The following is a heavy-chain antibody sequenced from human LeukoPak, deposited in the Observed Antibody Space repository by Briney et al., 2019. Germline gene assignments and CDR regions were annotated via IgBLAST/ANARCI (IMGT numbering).Heavy chain of an antibody. J-gene: IGHJ5*02. Sequence: GESLKISCKGSGYSFTTYWIGWVRQMPGKGLEWMGTIWPGGSDTRYSPSFQGQVTISADKSISTAYLQWSSLKASDSAMYYCARQSGGYCSGGSCTNWFDPWGQGTLVTVSS. CDR3: ARQSGGYCSGGSCTNWFDP. D-gene: IGHD2-15*01. V-gene: IGHV5-51*01. CDR2: IWPGGSDT. CDR1: GYSFTTYW.